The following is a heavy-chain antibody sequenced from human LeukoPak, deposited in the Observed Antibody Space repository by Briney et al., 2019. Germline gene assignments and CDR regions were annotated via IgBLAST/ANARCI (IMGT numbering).Heavy chain of an antibody. Sequence: GGSLRLSCAASGFTITTYAMTWVRQAPGKGLESVAVISHDGTYKNYADSVKGRFTISRDNAKNSLYLQMNSLRAEDTAVYYCARAGVLVRGSWDYWGQGTLVTVSS. CDR3: ARAGVLVRGSWDY. CDR2: ISHDGTYK. J-gene: IGHJ4*02. D-gene: IGHD3-10*01. V-gene: IGHV3-30*04. CDR1: GFTITTYA.